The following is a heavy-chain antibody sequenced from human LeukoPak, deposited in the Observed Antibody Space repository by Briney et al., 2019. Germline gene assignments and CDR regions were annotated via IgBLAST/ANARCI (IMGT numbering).Heavy chain of an antibody. D-gene: IGHD3-10*01. CDR1: GYTFTSYY. J-gene: IGHJ3*02. CDR2: INPSGGST. Sequence: ASVKVSCKASGYTFTSYYMHWVRQAPGQGLEWMGIINPSGGSTSYAQKFQGRVTMTRDMSTSTVYMELSSLRSEDTAVYYCARDGSGNDAFDIWGQGTMVTVSS. CDR3: ARDGSGNDAFDI. V-gene: IGHV1-46*01.